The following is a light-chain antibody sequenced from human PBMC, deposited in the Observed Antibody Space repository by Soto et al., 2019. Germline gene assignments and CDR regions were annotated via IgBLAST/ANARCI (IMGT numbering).Light chain of an antibody. CDR2: AAS. CDR1: QSISSY. V-gene: IGKV1-39*01. CDR3: QQCYSTPRT. J-gene: IGKJ1*01. Sequence: DIQMTQSPSSLSASVGDRVTITCRASQSISSYLNWYQQKPGKAPKLLIYAASSLQSGVPSRFSSSGSGTDFTLTISSLQPEDFATYYCQQCYSTPRTFGQGTKVEIK.